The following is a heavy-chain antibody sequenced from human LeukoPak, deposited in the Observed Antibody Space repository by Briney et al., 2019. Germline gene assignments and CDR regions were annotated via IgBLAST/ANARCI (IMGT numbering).Heavy chain of an antibody. CDR1: GFTFSSSE. D-gene: IGHD6-13*01. CDR2: ISSSGDTI. J-gene: IGHJ6*03. CDR3: AKELDYFYMDV. V-gene: IGHV3-48*03. Sequence: PGGSLRLSCAASGFTFSSSEMNWVRQGPGKGLEWVSYISSSGDTIYYADSVKGRFTISRDNSKKTLYLQMNSLRAEDTALYYCAKELDYFYMDVWGKGTTVTTSS.